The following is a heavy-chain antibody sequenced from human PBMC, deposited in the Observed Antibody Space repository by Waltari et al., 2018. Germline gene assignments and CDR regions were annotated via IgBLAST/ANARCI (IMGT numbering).Heavy chain of an antibody. V-gene: IGHV3-49*03. D-gene: IGHD3-16*01. CDR2: IRSKADGGTT. Sequence: EVQLVESGGGLVQPGRSLRLSCTASGFTFGDYAMSWFRQAPGKGLEWVGFIRSKADGGTTEYAASVKGRCTISRDDSKSIAYLQMNSLKTEDTAVYYCTRGKRGDYYYGMDVWGQGTTVTVSS. J-gene: IGHJ6*02. CDR1: GFTFGDYA. CDR3: TRGKRGDYYYGMDV.